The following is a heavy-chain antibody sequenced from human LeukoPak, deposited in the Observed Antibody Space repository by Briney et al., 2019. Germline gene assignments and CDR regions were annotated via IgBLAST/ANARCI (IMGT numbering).Heavy chain of an antibody. Sequence: GESLEISWKGSGYSFTSYWIGWVRQMPGKGLEWMGIIYPCDSDTRYSPSFQGQVTISADKSISTASLQWSSLKASDTAMYYCARHLSGLDLYYFDYWGQGTLVTVSS. CDR3: ARHLSGLDLYYFDY. D-gene: IGHD1-1*01. J-gene: IGHJ4*02. CDR2: IYPCDSDT. CDR1: GYSFTSYW. V-gene: IGHV5-51*01.